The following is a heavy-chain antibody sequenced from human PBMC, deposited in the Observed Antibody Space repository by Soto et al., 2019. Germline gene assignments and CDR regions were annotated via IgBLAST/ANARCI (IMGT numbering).Heavy chain of an antibody. CDR2: INHSGST. CDR1: GGSFSGYY. Sequence: QVQLQQWGAGLLKPSETLSLTCAVYGGSFSGYYWSWIRQPPGKGLEWIGEINHSGSTNYNPSLNSRGTLSVDTSKSQFSLKLSSVTAADTAVYYCARRSAAGPWGQGTLVTVSS. V-gene: IGHV4-34*01. CDR3: ARRSAAGP. D-gene: IGHD6-25*01. J-gene: IGHJ5*02.